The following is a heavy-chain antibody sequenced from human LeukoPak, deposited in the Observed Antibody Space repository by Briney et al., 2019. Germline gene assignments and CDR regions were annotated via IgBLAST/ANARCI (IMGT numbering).Heavy chain of an antibody. J-gene: IGHJ5*02. CDR1: GFTFSNYG. CDR3: ARKGGTVSFDNWFDP. Sequence: PGGSLRLSCAGSGFTFSNYGVHWVRQAPGKGLEWVACIWSDGSNKHHADSAKGRFTISRDKFNNMLYLQINSVSADDTAVYYCARKGGTVSFDNWFDPWGQGTLVTVSS. CDR2: IWSDGSNK. V-gene: IGHV3-33*01. D-gene: IGHD1-7*01.